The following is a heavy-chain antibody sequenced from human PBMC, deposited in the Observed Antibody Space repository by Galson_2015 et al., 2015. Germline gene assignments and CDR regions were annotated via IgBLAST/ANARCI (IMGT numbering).Heavy chain of an antibody. Sequence: SLRLSCAASGFTFSSYDMHWVRQATGKGLEWVSTIGSSGDSYYAGSVKGRFTISRENAKNSFYLQMNSLRAGDTAVYYCARGHVRGYYGSGTDYSGQGTLVTVSS. D-gene: IGHD3-10*01. CDR2: IGSSGDS. V-gene: IGHV3-13*01. J-gene: IGHJ4*02. CDR1: GFTFSSYD. CDR3: ARGHVRGYYGSGTDY.